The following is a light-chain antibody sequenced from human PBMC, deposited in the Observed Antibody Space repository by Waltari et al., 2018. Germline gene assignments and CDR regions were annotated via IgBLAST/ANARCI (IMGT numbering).Light chain of an antibody. CDR1: SSNIVNNL. Sequence: QSVLPQPPSVSAAPGQKVTISCSGSSSNIVNNLVFWYQQLPGTAPKLLIYDNDKRPSGIPDRFSGSKSGTSATLGITGLQTGDEADYYCGTWDNSLSGVIFGGGTKLTVL. V-gene: IGLV1-51*01. J-gene: IGLJ2*01. CDR2: DND. CDR3: GTWDNSLSGVI.